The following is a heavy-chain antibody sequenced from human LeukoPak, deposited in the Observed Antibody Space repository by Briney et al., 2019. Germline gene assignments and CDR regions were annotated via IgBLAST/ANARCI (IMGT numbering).Heavy chain of an antibody. CDR2: ISSSSSYT. Sequence: PGGSLRLPCAASGFTFSRYSMNWFRQFPWKGLEWVSSISSSSSYTYYADSVKGRFTSSRDNAKNSLYLQMNSLGAEDTAVYYCARGEYGIVAAGNDYWGQGTLVTVSS. CDR3: ARGEYGIVAAGNDY. J-gene: IGHJ4*02. CDR1: GFTFSRYS. V-gene: IGHV3-21*01. D-gene: IGHD1-26*01.